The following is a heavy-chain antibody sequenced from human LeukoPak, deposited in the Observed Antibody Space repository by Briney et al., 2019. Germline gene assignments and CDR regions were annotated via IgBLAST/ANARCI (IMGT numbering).Heavy chain of an antibody. V-gene: IGHV4-38-2*02. Sequence: SETLSLTCTVSGGSISSYYWGWIRQPPGKGLEWIGSIYHSGSTYYNPSLKSRITISVDTSKNQFSLKLSSVTAADTAVYYCARIPDIAARLGFDYWGQGTLVTVSS. CDR1: GGSISSYY. D-gene: IGHD6-6*01. CDR2: IYHSGST. CDR3: ARIPDIAARLGFDY. J-gene: IGHJ4*02.